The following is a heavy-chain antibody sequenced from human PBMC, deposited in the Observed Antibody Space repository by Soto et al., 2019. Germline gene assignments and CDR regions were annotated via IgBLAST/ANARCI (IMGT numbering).Heavy chain of an antibody. CDR3: ARDLIGLRFGESRVPDY. CDR2: IKQDGREK. CDR1: GFTFSSYW. V-gene: IGHV3-7*01. J-gene: IGHJ4*02. Sequence: GGSLRLSCAASGFTFSSYWMSWVRQAQGKGLEWVANIKQDGREKNYVDSVKGRFTISRDNGKNSLYLQMNSLRAEDTAVYYCARDLIGLRFGESRVPDYWGQGTLVTVSS. D-gene: IGHD3-10*01.